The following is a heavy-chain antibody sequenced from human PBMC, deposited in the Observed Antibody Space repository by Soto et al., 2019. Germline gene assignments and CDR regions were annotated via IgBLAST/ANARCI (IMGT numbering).Heavy chain of an antibody. D-gene: IGHD3-10*01. J-gene: IGHJ4*02. V-gene: IGHV3-21*01. CDR3: ARNYGSGSYSVDY. CDR2: ISSSSSYI. CDR1: GFTFSSYS. Sequence: GGSLRLSCAASGFTFSSYSMNWVRQAPGKGLEWVSSISSSSSYIYYADSVKGRFTISRDNAKNSLYLQMNSLRAEDTAVYYCARNYGSGSYSVDYWGQGTLVTVSS.